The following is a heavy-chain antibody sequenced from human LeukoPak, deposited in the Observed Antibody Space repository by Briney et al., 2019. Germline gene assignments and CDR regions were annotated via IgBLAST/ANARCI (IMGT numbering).Heavy chain of an antibody. J-gene: IGHJ4*02. V-gene: IGHV3-23*01. Sequence: PGGSLRLSCAASGFTFSSYAMSWVRQAPGKGLEWVSAISGSGGSTSYADSVEGRFTISRDNPKKTLYLQMKSLRAEDTAVYYCAKDPGGYGDYLDYWGQGTLVTVSS. CDR1: GFTFSSYA. D-gene: IGHD4-17*01. CDR3: AKDPGGYGDYLDY. CDR2: ISGSGGST.